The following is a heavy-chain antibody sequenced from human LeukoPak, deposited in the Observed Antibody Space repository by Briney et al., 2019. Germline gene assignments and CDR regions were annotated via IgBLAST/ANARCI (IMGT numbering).Heavy chain of an antibody. J-gene: IGHJ4*02. D-gene: IGHD3-22*01. CDR1: GYTFSRHG. CDR2: VSGYNGNT. Sequence: ASVKVSCKTSGYTFSRHGITWVRQAPGQGLEWMGWVSGYNGNTNYAQNVQGRITMTTDTSTNTAYMELRSLRSDDTAVYYCAKDIHPGLDSGASCCFDYWGQGTPVTVSS. V-gene: IGHV1-18*01. CDR3: AKDIHPGLDSGASCCFDY.